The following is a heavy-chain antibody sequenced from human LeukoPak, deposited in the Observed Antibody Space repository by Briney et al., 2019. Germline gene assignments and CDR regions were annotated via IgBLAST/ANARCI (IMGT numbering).Heavy chain of an antibody. Sequence: SQTLSLTCAISGDSVSSNSAAWNWIRQSPSRGLEWLGRTYYRSKWYNDYAVSVKSRLTITPDTAKNQFSLQLNSVTPDDTAVYYCARVKGATGAQRQYYFDYWGQGILVTVSS. V-gene: IGHV6-1*01. CDR3: ARVKGATGAQRQYYFDY. CDR2: TYYRSKWYN. J-gene: IGHJ4*02. CDR1: GDSVSSNSAA. D-gene: IGHD1-26*01.